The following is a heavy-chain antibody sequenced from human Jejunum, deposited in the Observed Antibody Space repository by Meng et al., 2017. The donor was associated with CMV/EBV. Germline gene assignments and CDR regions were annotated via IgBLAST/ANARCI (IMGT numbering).Heavy chain of an antibody. D-gene: IGHD3-16*01. V-gene: IGHV3-21*01. CDR3: ASGFGFA. J-gene: IGHJ5*02. Sequence: SLSLAWAVSGFTFSTAWMSWVRQAPGKGLEWVSSIMSSSGNTYYADSVKGRFTISRDNAKNSLYLQMNSLRAEDTAVYYCASGFGFAWGQGTLVTVSS. CDR2: IMSSSGNT. CDR1: GFTFSTAW.